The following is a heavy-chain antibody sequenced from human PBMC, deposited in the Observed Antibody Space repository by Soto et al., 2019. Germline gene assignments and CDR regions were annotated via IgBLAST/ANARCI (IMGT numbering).Heavy chain of an antibody. V-gene: IGHV4-30-4*01. J-gene: IGHJ4*02. CDR1: GGSISSSSYY. CDR3: ASELCGYRYGPGEVY. CDR2: IYYNGSA. Sequence: PSETLSLTCTVSGGSISSSSYYWSWIRQPPGEGLEWIGYIYYNGSAYYNPSLMSRVTMSVDTSKNEFSLNLNSVTAADTAVYFCASELCGYRYGPGEVYWGQGTLVTVSS. D-gene: IGHD5-18*01.